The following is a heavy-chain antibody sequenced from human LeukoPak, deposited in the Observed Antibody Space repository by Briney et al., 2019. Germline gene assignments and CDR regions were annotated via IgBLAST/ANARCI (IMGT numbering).Heavy chain of an antibody. J-gene: IGHJ4*02. Sequence: SVKVSCKASGGTFSSYAISWVRQAPGQGLEWMVGIIPIFGTANYAQKFQGRVTITADESTSTAYMELSSLRSEDTAVYYCARGPQKAYDIVSGSYRYHFDYWGQGTLVTVSS. CDR2: IIPIFGTA. CDR3: ARGPQKAYDIVSGSYRYHFDY. CDR1: GGTFSSYA. D-gene: IGHD3-16*02. V-gene: IGHV1-69*13.